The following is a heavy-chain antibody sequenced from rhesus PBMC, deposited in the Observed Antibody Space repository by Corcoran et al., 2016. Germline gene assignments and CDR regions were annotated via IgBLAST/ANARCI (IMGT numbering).Heavy chain of an antibody. CDR2: IRNKSNKYET. V-gene: IGHV3-118*01. Sequence: EVQLVESGGGLVQPGGSLRLSCAASGFTFSSSAMHWVRQASGKGLGMVGSIRNKSNKYETGSAASVKGRFTISKDDSKKTAYLQMNSLKTEDTAVYYCARVLYSNYLYWGQGVLVTVSS. CDR1: GFTFSSSA. J-gene: IGHJ4*01. D-gene: IGHD4-23*01. CDR3: ARVLYSNYLY.